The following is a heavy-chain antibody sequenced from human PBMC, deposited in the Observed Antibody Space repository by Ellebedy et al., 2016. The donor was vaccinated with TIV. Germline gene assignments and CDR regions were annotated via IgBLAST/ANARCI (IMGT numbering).Heavy chain of an antibody. CDR2: INPNSGGT. CDR1: GYTFTGYY. J-gene: IGHJ5*02. CDR3: ARTQSSVLYNWFDP. Sequence: ASVKVSCKASGYTFTGYYLHWVRQAPGQGLEWMGWINPNSGGTNYAQKFQGRVTMTRDTSISTAYMELSRLRSDDTAVYYCARTQSSVLYNWFDPWGQGTLVTVSS. V-gene: IGHV1-2*02. D-gene: IGHD6-19*01.